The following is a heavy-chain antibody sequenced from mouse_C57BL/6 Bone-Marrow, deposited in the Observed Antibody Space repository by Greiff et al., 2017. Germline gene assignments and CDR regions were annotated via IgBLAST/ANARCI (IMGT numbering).Heavy chain of an antibody. CDR2: IYPENGDT. CDR1: GFNIKDDY. J-gene: IGHJ3*01. Sequence: VQLQQSGAELVRPGASVKLSCTASGFNIKDDYMHWVKQRPEQGLEWIGWIYPENGDTEYASKFQGKATITADTSSNHAYLQRSSLTSEDTAVYCCTPDGLRRGTGFAYWGQGTLVTVSA. V-gene: IGHV14-4*01. D-gene: IGHD2-4*01. CDR3: TPDGLRRGTGFAY.